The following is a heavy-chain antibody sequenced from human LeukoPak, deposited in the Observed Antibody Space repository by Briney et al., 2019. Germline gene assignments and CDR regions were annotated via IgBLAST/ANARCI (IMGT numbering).Heavy chain of an antibody. Sequence: GGSLRLSCAASGVMFRSSSMSWVRQVPGKGLEWVSTISASAGNIYYADSVKGRFTISRDNSKNTLFLQMNSLRAEDTAIYYCAKRPAAVRGVIPYVDYWGQGTLVTVSS. D-gene: IGHD3-10*02. CDR3: AKRPAAVRGVIPYVDY. J-gene: IGHJ4*02. CDR2: ISASAGNI. V-gene: IGHV3-23*01. CDR1: GVMFRSSS.